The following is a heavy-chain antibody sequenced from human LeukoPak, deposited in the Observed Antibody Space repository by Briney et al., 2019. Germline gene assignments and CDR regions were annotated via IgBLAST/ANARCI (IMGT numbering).Heavy chain of an antibody. Sequence: SETLSLTCTVSGGSISSYYWSWIRQPPGKGLEWIGYIYYSGSTNYNPSLKSRVTISVDTSKNQFSLKLSSVTAADTAVYYCARGDPHDYGDYYYYGMDVWGQGTTVTVSS. CDR2: IYYSGST. CDR1: GGSISSYY. CDR3: ARGDPHDYGDYYYYGMDV. V-gene: IGHV4-59*01. D-gene: IGHD4-17*01. J-gene: IGHJ6*02.